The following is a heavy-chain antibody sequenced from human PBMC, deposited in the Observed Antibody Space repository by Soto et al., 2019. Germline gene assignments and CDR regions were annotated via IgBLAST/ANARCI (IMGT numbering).Heavy chain of an antibody. D-gene: IGHD3-22*01. V-gene: IGHV5-51*01. CDR1: GYSFTSYW. J-gene: IGHJ4*02. CDR2: IYPDDSDT. Sequence: GESLKISCKGSGYSFTSYWIGWVRQMPGKGLEWMGIIYPDDSDTRYSPSFQGQVTISVDKSTSTAYLQWSSLKASDTAIYYCARRGRSDYYSAFDYWGQGTLLTVSS. CDR3: ARRGRSDYYSAFDY.